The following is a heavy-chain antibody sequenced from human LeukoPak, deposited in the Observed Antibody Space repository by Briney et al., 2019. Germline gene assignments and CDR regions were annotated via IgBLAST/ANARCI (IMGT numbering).Heavy chain of an antibody. V-gene: IGHV1-69*05. J-gene: IGHJ4*02. CDR2: IIPIFGTA. CDR3: ARDGGYSYAYFDY. Sequence: GSSVKVSCKASGGTFSSYAISWVRQAPGQGLESRGGIIPIFGTANYAQKFQGRVTITTDESTSTAYMELSSLRSEDTAVYYCARDGGYSYAYFDYWGQGTLVTVSS. CDR1: GGTFSSYA. D-gene: IGHD5-18*01.